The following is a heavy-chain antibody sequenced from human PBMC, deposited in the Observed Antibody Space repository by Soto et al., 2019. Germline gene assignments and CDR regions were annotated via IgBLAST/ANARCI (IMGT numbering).Heavy chain of an antibody. Sequence: SETLSLTCTVSDYSINTYYWTWIRQPPGKGLEWIGYIYYTGRTTYNPSLKSRVTMSMDTSKTHLFLSLTSVTAADTAIYYCARYDGSGYSLQYWGQGTLVTVSS. J-gene: IGHJ4*02. D-gene: IGHD3-22*01. V-gene: IGHV4-59*01. CDR2: IYYTGRT. CDR1: DYSINTYY. CDR3: ARYDGSGYSLQY.